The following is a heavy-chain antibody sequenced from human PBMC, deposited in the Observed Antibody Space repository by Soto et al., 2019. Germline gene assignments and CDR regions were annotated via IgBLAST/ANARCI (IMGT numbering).Heavy chain of an antibody. D-gene: IGHD3-10*01. V-gene: IGHV4-30-2*01. J-gene: IGHJ2*01. CDR3: ARAPNYYGSGSYYMDWYFDL. CDR2: IYHSGGT. CDR1: GGSLSSGCYS. Sequence: QLQLQESGSGLVKPSQTLSLTCAVSGGSLSSGCYSWSWIRQPQGKGLEWIGYIYHSGGTYYNPSLKSRVTIAVDRSKNQFSLKLSSVTAADTAVYYCARAPNYYGSGSYYMDWYFDLWGRGTLVTVSS.